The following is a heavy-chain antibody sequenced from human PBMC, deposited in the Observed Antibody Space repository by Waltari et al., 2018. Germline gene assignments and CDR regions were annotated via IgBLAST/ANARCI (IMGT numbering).Heavy chain of an antibody. V-gene: IGHV3-48*03. Sequence: QLVESGGDLVQPGGSMRLSCAASGFIFNHYDLNWLRQAPGKGLEWVSYSTRGGDRRYYADSVKGRFTISRDNAKKSLYLQMNSLRPEDTAVYFCAREWAIFGVVSRDGLDVWGQGTSVTVS. CDR1: GFIFNHYD. CDR2: STRGGDRR. CDR3: AREWAIFGVVSRDGLDV. J-gene: IGHJ6*02. D-gene: IGHD3-3*01.